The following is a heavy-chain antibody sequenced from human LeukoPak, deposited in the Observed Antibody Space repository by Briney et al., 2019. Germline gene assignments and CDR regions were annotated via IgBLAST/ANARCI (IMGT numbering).Heavy chain of an antibody. V-gene: IGHV1-69*13. D-gene: IGHD3-10*01. CDR2: IIPIFGTA. Sequence: SVTVSFKASGYTFTSYYMHWVRQAPGQGLEWMGGIIPIFGTANYAQKFQGRVTITADESTSTAYMELSSLRSEDTAVYYCARAPGSGSYYTDYWGQGTLVTVSS. CDR1: GYTFTSYY. CDR3: ARAPGSGSYYTDY. J-gene: IGHJ4*02.